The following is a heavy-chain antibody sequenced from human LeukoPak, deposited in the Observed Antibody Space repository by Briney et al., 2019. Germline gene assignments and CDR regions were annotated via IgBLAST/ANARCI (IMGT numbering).Heavy chain of an antibody. CDR3: ARDDRDSGSYYVWQFDAFDI. CDR2: ISSSSSYI. Sequence: PGGSLRLSCAASGFTFSSYGMHWVRQAPGKGLEWVSSISSSSSYIYYADSVKGRFTISRDNAKNSLYLQMNSLRAEDTAVYYCARDDRDSGSYYVWQFDAFDIWGQGTMVTVSS. D-gene: IGHD1-26*01. J-gene: IGHJ3*02. CDR1: GFTFSSYG. V-gene: IGHV3-21*01.